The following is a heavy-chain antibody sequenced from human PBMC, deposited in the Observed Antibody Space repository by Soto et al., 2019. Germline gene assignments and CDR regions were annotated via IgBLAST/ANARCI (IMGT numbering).Heavy chain of an antibody. V-gene: IGHV4-59*01. CDR2: IYYSGST. CDR1: GGSITSYY. D-gene: IGHD3-3*01. CDR3: ARGPGVVIRRAYYSGMDV. J-gene: IGHJ6*02. Sequence: QVQLQESGPGLVKPSETLSLTCTVSGGSITSYYWSWIRQPPGKGLEWIAYIYYSGSTNYNPSLKSRVTISLDTSKNQFSLKLSSVTAADTAVYYCARGPGVVIRRAYYSGMDVWGQGTTVTVSS.